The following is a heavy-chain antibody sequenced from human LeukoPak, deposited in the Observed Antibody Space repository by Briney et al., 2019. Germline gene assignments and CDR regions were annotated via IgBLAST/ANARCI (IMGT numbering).Heavy chain of an antibody. V-gene: IGHV1-46*01. J-gene: IGHJ4*02. D-gene: IGHD2-2*01. CDR2: INPSGGST. CDR1: GYTFTGYY. CDR3: ARVRYCSNTSCPDFDY. Sequence: ASVKVSCKASGYTFTGYYMHWVRQAPGQGLEWMGMINPSGGSTNYAQKFQGRVTVTRDTSTSTVYLELSSLRSEDTAVYYCARVRYCSNTSCPDFDYWGQGTLVTVSS.